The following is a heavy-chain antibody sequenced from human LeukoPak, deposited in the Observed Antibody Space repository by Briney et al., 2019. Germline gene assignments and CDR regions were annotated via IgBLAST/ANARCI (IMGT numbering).Heavy chain of an antibody. Sequence: GGSLRLSCAASGFTISSYEMNWVRQAPGKGLEWVSYISSSGTTIYYADSVKGRFTISRDNAKNLLYLQMNSLRAEDTAVYYFAGRITMVRGVSKVDYWGQGTLVTVSS. V-gene: IGHV3-48*03. CDR1: GFTISSYE. D-gene: IGHD3-10*01. CDR3: AGRITMVRGVSKVDY. CDR2: ISSSGTTI. J-gene: IGHJ4*02.